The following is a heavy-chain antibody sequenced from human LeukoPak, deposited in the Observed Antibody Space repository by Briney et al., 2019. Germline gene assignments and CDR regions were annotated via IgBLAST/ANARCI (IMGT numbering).Heavy chain of an antibody. V-gene: IGHV6-1*01. CDR3: AREEVVAAAGYGMDV. CDR2: TYYRSKWYN. CDR1: GDSVSSNSGA. D-gene: IGHD6-13*01. Sequence: SQTLSLTCAISGDSVSSNSGAWIWMTQSPSRGLEWLGRTYYRSKWYNDYALSVKSRITINPDTSKNQFSLQLNSVTPEDAAVYYCAREEVVAAAGYGMDVWGQGTTVTASS. J-gene: IGHJ6*02.